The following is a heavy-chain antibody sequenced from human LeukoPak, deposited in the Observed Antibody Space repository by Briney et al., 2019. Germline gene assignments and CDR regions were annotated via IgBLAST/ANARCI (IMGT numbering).Heavy chain of an antibody. CDR1: GFTVSSNY. CDR3: ASDRLVRKRGSPTFDY. J-gene: IGHJ4*02. V-gene: IGHV3-53*01. Sequence: PGGSLRLSCAASGFTVSSNYMSWVRQAPGKGLEWVSVIYSGGSTYYADSVKGRFTISRDNSKNTLYLQMNSLRAEDTAVYYCASDRLVRKRGSPTFDYWGQGTLVTVSS. D-gene: IGHD3-16*01. CDR2: IYSGGST.